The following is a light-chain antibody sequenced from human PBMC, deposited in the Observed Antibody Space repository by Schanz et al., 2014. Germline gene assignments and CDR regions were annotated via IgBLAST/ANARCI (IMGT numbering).Light chain of an antibody. CDR3: QQRRSWPQT. CDR2: DAS. CDR1: ETVNGRF. Sequence: ETVLTQSPGTLSLSPGETATLSCRASETVNGRFLAWYQQKPGQAPRLLIHDASNRATGIPARFSGSGSGTDFTLTISSLEPEDFAVYYCQQRRSWPQTFGQGTKVEIK. J-gene: IGKJ1*01. V-gene: IGKV3-11*01.